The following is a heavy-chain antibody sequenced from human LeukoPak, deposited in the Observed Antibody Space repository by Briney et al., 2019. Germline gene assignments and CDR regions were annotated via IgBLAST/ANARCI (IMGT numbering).Heavy chain of an antibody. CDR1: GDSVSSNSAA. Sequence: SQTLSLTCAISGDSVSSNSAAWNWIRQSPSRGLEWLGMTYYRSKWYNDYTVSVESRITINPDTSKNQFSLQLNSVTPEDTAVYYCAREPGGAGYSGYDPFDYWGQGTLVTVSS. CDR3: AREPGGAGYSGYDPFDY. CDR2: TYYRSKWYN. V-gene: IGHV6-1*01. D-gene: IGHD5-12*01. J-gene: IGHJ4*02.